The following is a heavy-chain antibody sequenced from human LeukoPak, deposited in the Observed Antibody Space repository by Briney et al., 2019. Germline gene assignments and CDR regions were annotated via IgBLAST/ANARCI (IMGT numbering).Heavy chain of an antibody. CDR1: GGSFSGYY. V-gene: IGHV4-34*01. J-gene: IGHJ6*02. Sequence: SETLSLTCAVSGGSFSGYYWSWIRQPPGKGLEWIGEINHSGSTNYNPSLKSRVTISVDTSKNQFSLKLSSVTAADTAVYYCARGISVTMVRGVIYPRAYGMDVWGQGTTVTVSS. CDR3: ARGISVTMVRGVIYPRAYGMDV. D-gene: IGHD3-10*01. CDR2: INHSGST.